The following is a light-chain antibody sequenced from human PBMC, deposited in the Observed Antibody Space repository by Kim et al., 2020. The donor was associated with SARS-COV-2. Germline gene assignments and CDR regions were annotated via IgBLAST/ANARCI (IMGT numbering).Light chain of an antibody. J-gene: IGLJ1*01. CDR3: QVWDSSTDHYV. Sequence: GKTARSTCGRNNIISTTVHWYQQKSGQAPVLLIFHNGDRHSGIPDRFSGSKSGNTATLTISGVEAGDEADYYCQVWDSSTDHYVFGSGTKVTVL. CDR1: NIISTT. CDR2: HNG. V-gene: IGLV3-21*04.